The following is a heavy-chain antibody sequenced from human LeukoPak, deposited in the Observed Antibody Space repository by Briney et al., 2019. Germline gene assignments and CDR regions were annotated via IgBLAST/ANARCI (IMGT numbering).Heavy chain of an antibody. J-gene: IGHJ4*02. D-gene: IGHD3-22*01. CDR3: ATALDDSSGYYSFYFDY. V-gene: IGHV3-74*01. Sequence: SGGSLRLSCAASGFTFSSYWMHWVRQAPGRGLVWASRINSDGSSTSYADSVKGRFTISRDNAKNTLYLQMNSLRAEDTAVYYCATALDDSSGYYSFYFDYWGQGTLVTVSS. CDR2: INSDGSST. CDR1: GFTFSSYW.